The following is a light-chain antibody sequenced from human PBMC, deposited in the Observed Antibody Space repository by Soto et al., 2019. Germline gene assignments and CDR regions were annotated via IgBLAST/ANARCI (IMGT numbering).Light chain of an antibody. CDR3: AAWDDSLNAVV. Sequence: QPVLTQPPSASGTPGQRVTISCSGSSSNIGSNTVNWYQQLPGTAPNLLIYSNNQRPSGVPDRFSGSKSGTSASLSISGLQSEDEADYYCAAWDDSLNAVVFGGGTKLTVL. J-gene: IGLJ2*01. CDR1: SSNIGSNT. V-gene: IGLV1-44*01. CDR2: SNN.